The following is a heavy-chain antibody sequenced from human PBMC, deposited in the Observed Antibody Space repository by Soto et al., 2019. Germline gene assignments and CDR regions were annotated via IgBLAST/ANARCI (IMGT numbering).Heavy chain of an antibody. D-gene: IGHD2-15*01. J-gene: IGHJ3*02. Sequence: GESLKISCKGSGYSFTSYWIGWVRQMPGKGLEWMGIIYPGDSDTRYSPSFQGQVTISADKSISTAYLQWSSLKASDTAMYYCASLDRYCSGGSCYSDAFDIWGQGTMVTVS. CDR2: IYPGDSDT. V-gene: IGHV5-51*01. CDR3: ASLDRYCSGGSCYSDAFDI. CDR1: GYSFTSYW.